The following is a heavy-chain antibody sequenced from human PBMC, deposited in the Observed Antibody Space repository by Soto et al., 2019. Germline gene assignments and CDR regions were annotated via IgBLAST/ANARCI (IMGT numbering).Heavy chain of an antibody. J-gene: IGHJ3*02. V-gene: IGHV6-1*01. CDR3: ARDAQWGYGDLDI. D-gene: IGHD2-15*01. Sequence: PSQTLSLTCAISGDSVSSNSAAWNWVRQSPSRGLQCLGRTYYRSKWYNDYAVSLKSRITINPDTSKKQFSLKLNSVTPEDTAVYYCARDAQWGYGDLDIWGQGTMVTVSS. CDR1: GDSVSSNSAA. CDR2: TYYRSKWYN.